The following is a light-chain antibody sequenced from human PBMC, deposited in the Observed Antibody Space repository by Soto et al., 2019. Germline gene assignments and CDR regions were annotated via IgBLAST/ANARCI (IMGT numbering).Light chain of an antibody. J-gene: IGKJ5*01. CDR1: QSVSRNY. CDR3: QQYVNSPIT. Sequence: EIVLTQSPGTLSLSPGQRATLSCRASQSVSRNYVAWFQQKPGQAPRLLIYDASTRATGIPDKFGGSGSGTDFTLTISRLEPEDFAVYYCQQYVNSPITFGQGTGLEIK. CDR2: DAS. V-gene: IGKV3-20*01.